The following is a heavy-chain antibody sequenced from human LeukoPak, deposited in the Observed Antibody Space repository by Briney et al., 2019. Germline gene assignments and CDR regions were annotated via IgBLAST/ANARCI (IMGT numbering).Heavy chain of an antibody. D-gene: IGHD3-10*01. CDR1: GGSFSGYY. V-gene: IGHV4-34*01. CDR2: INHSGST. CDR3: ARHSYFLGRNYYGSGSYYQSLYFDY. Sequence: SETLSLTCAVYGGSFSGYYWSWIRQPPGKGLEWIGEINHSGSTNYNPSLKSRVTISVDTSKNQFSLKLSSVTAADTAVYYCARHSYFLGRNYYGSGSYYQSLYFDYWGQGTLVTVSS. J-gene: IGHJ4*02.